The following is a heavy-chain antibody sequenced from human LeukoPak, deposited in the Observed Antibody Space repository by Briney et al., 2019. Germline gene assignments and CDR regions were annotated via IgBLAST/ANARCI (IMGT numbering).Heavy chain of an antibody. CDR2: IYSSGST. V-gene: IGHV4-59*11. Sequence: SETLSLTCSVSGDSISMHYWSWIRQPPGKGLEWIGYIYSSGSTNYNPSLKSRVTISIDTSKNQFSLKLNSVTAADTAVYYCARYYGDHWHFDLWGRGTLVTVSS. CDR1: GDSISMHY. CDR3: ARYYGDHWHFDL. D-gene: IGHD4-17*01. J-gene: IGHJ2*01.